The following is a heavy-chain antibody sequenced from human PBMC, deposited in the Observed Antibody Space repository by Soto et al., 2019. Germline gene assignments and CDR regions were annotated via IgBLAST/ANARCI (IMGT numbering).Heavy chain of an antibody. CDR1: GGSVSSGSHY. Sequence: QVQLQESGPGLVKPSETLSLTCTVSGGSVSSGSHYWSWIRQPPGKGLEWIGYIYYRGSTNYNPSLESRVTISAATSKNQFSLKLSSVTAADTAVYYCARARGAATARDYWGQGTLVTVSS. CDR3: ARARGAATARDY. V-gene: IGHV4-61*01. CDR2: IYYRGST. D-gene: IGHD6-13*01. J-gene: IGHJ4*02.